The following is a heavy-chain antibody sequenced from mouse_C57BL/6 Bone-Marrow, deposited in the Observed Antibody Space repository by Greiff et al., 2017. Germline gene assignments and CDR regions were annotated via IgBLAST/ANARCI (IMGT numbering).Heavy chain of an antibody. V-gene: IGHV14-2*01. CDR1: GFNIKDYY. Sequence: VQLQQSGAELVKPGASVKLSCTASGFNIKDYYMHWVKQRTEQGLEWIGRIDPEDGETKYAPKFPGKATITADTSSNTAYLQLSSRTSEDTAVYYCARIPPYYYGSSYWYFDVWGTGTTVTVSS. CDR2: IDPEDGET. D-gene: IGHD1-1*01. J-gene: IGHJ1*03. CDR3: ARIPPYYYGSSYWYFDV.